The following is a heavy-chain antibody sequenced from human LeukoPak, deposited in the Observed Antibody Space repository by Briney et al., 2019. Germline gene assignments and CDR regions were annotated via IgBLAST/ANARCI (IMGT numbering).Heavy chain of an antibody. CDR1: GGSISSDIYY. D-gene: IGHD3-9*01. V-gene: IGHV4-61*02. J-gene: IGHJ6*03. CDR2: IYNSGST. Sequence: SETLSLTCTVSGGSISSDIYYWSWIRQPAGKGLEWIGRIYNSGSTNYNPSLKSRVTISVDTSKSQFSLKLSSVTAADTAVYYCARHVGDDILTGYNYYMDVWGKGTTVTVSS. CDR3: ARHVGDDILTGYNYYMDV.